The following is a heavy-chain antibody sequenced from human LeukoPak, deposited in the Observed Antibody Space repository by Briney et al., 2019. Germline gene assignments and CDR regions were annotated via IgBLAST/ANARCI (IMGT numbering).Heavy chain of an antibody. J-gene: IGHJ4*02. D-gene: IGHD6-19*01. CDR1: GGTFSSYA. CDR3: PRWPTDSSGDPDDY. CDR2: IVPIFGRA. Sequence: ASVSVSCKASGGTFSSYAISWVRQAPGQGLEWMGGIVPIFGRANYAQKFQGRVTITADESTSTAYMELSSLRSEYTAVYYCPRWPTDSSGDPDDYWGQGTLVTVSS. V-gene: IGHV1-69*01.